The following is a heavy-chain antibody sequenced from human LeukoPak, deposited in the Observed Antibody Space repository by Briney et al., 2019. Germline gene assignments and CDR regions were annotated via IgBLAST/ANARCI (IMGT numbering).Heavy chain of an antibody. J-gene: IGHJ6*03. CDR1: GYTFTSYG. CDR3: ARVPGYSSSWYDGYYYYMDV. V-gene: IGHV1-18*01. Sequence: ASVKVSCKASGYTFTSYGISWVRQAPGQGLEWMGWISAYNGNTNYAQKLQGRVTMTTDTSTSTAYMELRSLRSDDTAVYYCARVPGYSSSWYDGYYYYMDVWGKGTTVTVSS. D-gene: IGHD6-13*01. CDR2: ISAYNGNT.